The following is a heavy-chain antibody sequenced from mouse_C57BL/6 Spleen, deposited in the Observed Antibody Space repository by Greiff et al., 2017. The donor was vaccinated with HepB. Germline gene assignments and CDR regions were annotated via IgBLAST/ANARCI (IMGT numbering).Heavy chain of an antibody. CDR2: ISDGGSYT. V-gene: IGHV5-4*01. CDR1: GFTFSSYA. J-gene: IGHJ3*01. Sequence: DVKLVESGGGLVKPGGSLKLSCAASGFTFSSYAMSWVRQTPEKRLEWVATISDGGSYTYYPDNVKGRFTISRDNAKNNLYLQMSHLKSEDTAMYYCAREGPWTYWGQGTLVTVSA. CDR3: AREGPWTY.